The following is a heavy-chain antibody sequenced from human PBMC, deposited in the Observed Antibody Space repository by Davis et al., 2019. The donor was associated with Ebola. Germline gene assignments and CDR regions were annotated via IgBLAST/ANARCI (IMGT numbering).Heavy chain of an antibody. D-gene: IGHD1-1*01. V-gene: IGHV1-18*01. Sequence: ASVKVSCKASGYTFTGYGISWVRQAPGQGLEWMGWISAYNGNTNYAQKFQGWVTMTRDTSISTAYMELRSLRSDDTAVYYCARVSRRNGADPWGQGTLVTVSS. CDR1: GYTFTGYG. CDR2: ISAYNGNT. J-gene: IGHJ5*02. CDR3: ARVSRRNGADP.